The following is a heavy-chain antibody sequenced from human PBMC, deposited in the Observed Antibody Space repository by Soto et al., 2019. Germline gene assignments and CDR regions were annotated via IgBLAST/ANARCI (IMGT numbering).Heavy chain of an antibody. CDR1: GSSISSSSYY. CDR2: IYYSGST. D-gene: IGHD2-8*01. CDR3: ARQDIVLMVYANDY. Sequence: SETLSLTCTLSGSSISSSSYYWGWIRQPPGKGLEWIGSIYYSGSTYYNPSLKSRVTISVDTSKNQFSLKLSSVTAADTAVYYCARQDIVLMVYANDYWGQGTLVTVSS. J-gene: IGHJ4*02. V-gene: IGHV4-39*01.